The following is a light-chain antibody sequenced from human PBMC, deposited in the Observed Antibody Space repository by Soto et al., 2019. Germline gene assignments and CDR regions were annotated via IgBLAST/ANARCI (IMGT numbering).Light chain of an antibody. Sequence: QSALTQPASVSGSPGQSITISCTGTSSDVGGYNYVSWYQQHPGRAPKLMIYDVSNRLSGVSNRFSGSKSGNTASLTISGLQAEDEADYYCSSYTSSNNVVFGGGTKLTVL. CDR3: SSYTSSNNVV. V-gene: IGLV2-14*01. CDR2: DVS. J-gene: IGLJ2*01. CDR1: SSDVGGYNY.